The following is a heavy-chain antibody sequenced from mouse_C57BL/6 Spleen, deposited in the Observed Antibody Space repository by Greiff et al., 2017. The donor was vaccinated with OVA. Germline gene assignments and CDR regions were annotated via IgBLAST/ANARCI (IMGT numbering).Heavy chain of an antibody. V-gene: IGHV5-4*01. Sequence: EVKLMESGGGLVKPGGSLKLSCAASGFTFSSYAMSWVRQTPEKRLEWVATISDGGSYTYYPDNVKGRFTISRDNAKNNLYLQMSHLKSEDTAMYYCARERGGYRFAYWGQGTLVTVSA. CDR3: ARERGGYRFAY. J-gene: IGHJ3*01. CDR2: ISDGGSYT. CDR1: GFTFSSYA. D-gene: IGHD3-1*01.